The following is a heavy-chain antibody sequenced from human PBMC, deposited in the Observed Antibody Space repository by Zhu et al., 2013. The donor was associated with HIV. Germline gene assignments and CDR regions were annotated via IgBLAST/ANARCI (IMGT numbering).Heavy chain of an antibody. J-gene: IGHJ3*02. CDR3: ARDGWGSGVLQNAFDI. CDR2: IHPDSGGT. Sequence: QVQLVQSGAEVKKPGASVKVSCKASGYTFTGYYMHWVRQAPGQGFEWVGWIHPDSGGTNSAKKFQGRVILTRDTSATTAYMEMTSLMSDDTAVYYCARDGWGSGVLQNAFDIVGPRDTGHRLF. V-gene: IGHV1-2*02. D-gene: IGHD3-10*01. CDR1: GYTFTGYY.